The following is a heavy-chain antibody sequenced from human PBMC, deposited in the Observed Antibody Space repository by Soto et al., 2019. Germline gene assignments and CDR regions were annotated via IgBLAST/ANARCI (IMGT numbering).Heavy chain of an antibody. D-gene: IGHD3-3*01. CDR2: INAGNGNT. V-gene: IGHV1-3*01. CDR3: ARDLHTYYDFWSGYLTPSYYGMDV. J-gene: IGHJ6*02. Sequence: ASVKVSCKASGYTFTSYAMHWVRQAPGQRLEWMGWINAGNGNTKYSQKFQGRVTITRDTSASIAYMELSSLRSEDTAVYYCARDLHTYYDFWSGYLTPSYYGMDVWGQGTTVTVSS. CDR1: GYTFTSYA.